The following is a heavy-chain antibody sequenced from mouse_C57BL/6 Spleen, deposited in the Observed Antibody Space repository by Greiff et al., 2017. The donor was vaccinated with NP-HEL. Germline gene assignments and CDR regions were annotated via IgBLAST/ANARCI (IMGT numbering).Heavy chain of an antibody. CDR3: ARHEETKYGNLAWFAY. CDR1: GYTFTEYT. J-gene: IGHJ3*01. D-gene: IGHD2-10*02. V-gene: IGHV1-62-2*01. Sequence: VKLQESGAELVKPGASVKLSCKASGYTFTEYTIHWVKQRSGQGLEWIGWFYPGSGSIKYNEKFKDKATLTADKSSSTVYMELSRLTSEDSAVYFCARHEETKYGNLAWFAYWGQGTLVTVSA. CDR2: FYPGSGSI.